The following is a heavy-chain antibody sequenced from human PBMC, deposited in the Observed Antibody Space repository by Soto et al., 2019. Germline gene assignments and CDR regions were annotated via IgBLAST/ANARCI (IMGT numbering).Heavy chain of an antibody. J-gene: IGHJ4*02. V-gene: IGHV3-7*03. CDR1: GFNVGIYW. CDR2: INPDGSEE. D-gene: IGHD7-27*01. Sequence: PGGSLRLSCAASGFNVGIYWMTWVRQSPEKGLEWVANINPDGSEEFYVESVRGRFTISRDNGRNSLYLQMNSLRAEDTAVYFCVRSNWGSIEYCGQGTLVTVCS. CDR3: VRSNWGSIEY.